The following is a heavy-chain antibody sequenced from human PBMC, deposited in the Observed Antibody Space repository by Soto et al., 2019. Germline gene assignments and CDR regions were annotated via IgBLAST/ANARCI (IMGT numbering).Heavy chain of an antibody. CDR1: RVNFSSYS. Sequence: SAWSLRHCGSDARVNFSSYSMKLVRQAPGKGLEWVSYISSSSSTIYYADSVKGRFTISRDNSKNTAYLQMSSLRPEDTAVYYCVKGEYYYDGSAYYPFDYWGQGRMVTVSS. CDR3: VKGEYYYDGSAYYPFDY. D-gene: IGHD3-22*01. CDR2: ISSSSSTI. V-gene: IGHV3-48*01. J-gene: IGHJ4*02.